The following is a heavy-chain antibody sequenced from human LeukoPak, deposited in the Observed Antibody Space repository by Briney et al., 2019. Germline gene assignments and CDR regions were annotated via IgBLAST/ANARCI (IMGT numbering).Heavy chain of an antibody. CDR1: GFTFSSYA. Sequence: GGSLRLSCAASGFTFSSYAMHWVRQAPGKGLEWVAVISYDGGNKCYADSVKGRFTISRDNSKNTLYLQMNSLRAEDTAVYYCARGRDGSQSPIDDWGQGTLVTVSS. V-gene: IGHV3-30-3*01. CDR3: ARGRDGSQSPIDD. J-gene: IGHJ4*02. CDR2: ISYDGGNK. D-gene: IGHD5-24*01.